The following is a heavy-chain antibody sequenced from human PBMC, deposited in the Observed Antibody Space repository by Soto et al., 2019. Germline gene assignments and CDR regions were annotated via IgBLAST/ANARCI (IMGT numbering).Heavy chain of an antibody. Sequence: VQLVESGGGLVQPGGSLRLSCAASGFTFSNFWMSWVRQAPGKGLEWVANIKQDGSEKYYVDSVKGRFTISRDNAKNSLYLQMDSLRAEDTAVYYCARTNSGSYFERDYWGQGTLVTVSS. CDR1: GFTFSNFW. CDR3: ARTNSGSYFERDY. CDR2: IKQDGSEK. D-gene: IGHD1-26*01. J-gene: IGHJ4*02. V-gene: IGHV3-7*01.